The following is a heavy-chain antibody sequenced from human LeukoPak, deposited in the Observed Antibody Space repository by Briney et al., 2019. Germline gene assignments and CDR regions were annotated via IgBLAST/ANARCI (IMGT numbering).Heavy chain of an antibody. CDR3: AKGTIAMSGTSLDY. CDR1: GFNFGNYA. D-gene: IGHD6-19*01. J-gene: IGHJ4*02. V-gene: IGHV3-23*01. CDR2: ISGSGGST. Sequence: GGSLRLSCAASGFNFGNYAMNWVRQSPGKGLEWVSAISGSGGSTYYADSVKGRFTISRDNSKNTLYLQMNSLRAEDTAVYYCAKGTIAMSGTSLDYWGQGTLVTVSS.